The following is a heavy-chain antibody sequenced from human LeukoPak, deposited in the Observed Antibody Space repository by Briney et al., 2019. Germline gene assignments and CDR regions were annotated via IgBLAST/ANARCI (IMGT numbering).Heavy chain of an antibody. CDR2: ISSSSSYI. CDR3: ARDKDVYFDY. V-gene: IGHV3-21*01. J-gene: IGHJ4*02. CDR1: GFTFSTYR. Sequence: GGSLRLPCVGTGFTFSTYRMNWVRQAPGKGLEWVSSISSSSSYIYYADSVKGRITISRDNAKNSLYLQMNSLRVEDTAVYYCARDKDVYFDYWGQGTLVTVSS.